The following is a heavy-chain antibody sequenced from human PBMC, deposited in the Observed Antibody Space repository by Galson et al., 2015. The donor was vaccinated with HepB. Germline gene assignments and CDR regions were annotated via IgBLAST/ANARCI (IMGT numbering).Heavy chain of an antibody. D-gene: IGHD7-27*01. V-gene: IGHV3-53*01. CDR2: IYSSSSST. CDR1: GFSVYGNY. J-gene: IGHJ4*02. Sequence: SLRLSCAASGFSVYGNYMNWVRQAPGKGLEWVSLIYSSSSSTNYADFVRGRFTISSDTSKNTVYLQMSRLRADDTAIYYCAQLGTGYWGRGTLVTVSS. CDR3: AQLGTGY.